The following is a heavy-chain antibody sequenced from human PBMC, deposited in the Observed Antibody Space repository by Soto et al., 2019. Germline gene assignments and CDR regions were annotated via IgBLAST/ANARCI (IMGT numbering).Heavy chain of an antibody. D-gene: IGHD2-15*01. CDR3: AHSLGYCSGGSCYPDYYYYYYMDV. Sequence: QITLKESGPTLVKPTQTLTLTCTFSGFSLSTSGVGVGWIRQPPGKALEWLALIYWDDDKRYSPSLKSRLTITKDTSKNQVVLTMTNMDPVDTATYYCAHSLGYCSGGSCYPDYYYYYYMDVWGKGTTVTVSS. V-gene: IGHV2-5*02. CDR1: GFSLSTSGVG. J-gene: IGHJ6*03. CDR2: IYWDDDK.